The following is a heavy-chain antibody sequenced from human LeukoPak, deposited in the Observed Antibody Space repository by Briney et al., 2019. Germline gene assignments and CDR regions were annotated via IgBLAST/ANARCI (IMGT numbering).Heavy chain of an antibody. CDR1: GFTFSSYA. J-gene: IGHJ4*02. V-gene: IGHV3-23*01. Sequence: GGSLRLSCAASGFTFSSYAMSWVRQAPGKGLEWVSAISGSGGSTYYADSVKGRFTISRDNSKNALYLQMNSLRAEDTAVYFCARGAFATKFDYWGQGTLVTVSS. D-gene: IGHD1-26*01. CDR2: ISGSGGST. CDR3: ARGAFATKFDY.